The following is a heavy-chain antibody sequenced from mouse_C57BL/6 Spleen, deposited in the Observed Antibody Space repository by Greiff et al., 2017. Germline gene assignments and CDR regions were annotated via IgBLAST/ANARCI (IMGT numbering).Heavy chain of an antibody. V-gene: IGHV1-42*01. CDR3: ARAKTAQATDY. J-gene: IGHJ2*01. CDR1: GYTFTGYY. D-gene: IGHD3-2*02. CDR2: INPSTGGT. Sequence: EVQLQQSGPELVKPGASVKISCKASGYTFTGYYMNWVKQSPEKSLEWIGEINPSTGGTNYNQKFKGKATLTVDKSSSTAYMQHNSLTSEDSAVYYCARAKTAQATDYWGQGTTLTVSS.